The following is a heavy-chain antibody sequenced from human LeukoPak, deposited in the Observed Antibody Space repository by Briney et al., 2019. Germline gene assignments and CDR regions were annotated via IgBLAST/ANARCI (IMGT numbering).Heavy chain of an antibody. J-gene: IGHJ6*03. D-gene: IGHD3-22*01. Sequence: SETLSLTCTVSGGSISSYYWSWIRQPPGKGLEWIGYIYYSGSTNYNPSLQSRVTISLDTSKNQFSLKLSSVAAADTPVYYCARQGYYESSGYYDYYYYYMDVWGKGTTVTVSS. V-gene: IGHV4-59*08. CDR3: ARQGYYESSGYYDYYYYYMDV. CDR2: IYYSGST. CDR1: GGSISSYY.